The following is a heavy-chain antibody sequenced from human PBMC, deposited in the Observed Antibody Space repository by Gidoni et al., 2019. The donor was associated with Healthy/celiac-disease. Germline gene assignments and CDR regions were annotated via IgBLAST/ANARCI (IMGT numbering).Heavy chain of an antibody. CDR1: CGSISRCGYY. V-gene: IGHV4-31*03. CDR3: ARGGSDLWSGYYFDY. D-gene: IGHD3-3*01. Sequence: QVQLQASVPGLVKPSHTLSLTCTFSCGSISRCGYYWSWTLQPPGKCLEWIGYIYYSGSTYDNPSLKGRVTITVDTSKNHFSLKLSSVTAADTAVYYCARGGSDLWSGYYFDYGGQGTLVTVSS. CDR2: IYYSGST. J-gene: IGHJ4*02.